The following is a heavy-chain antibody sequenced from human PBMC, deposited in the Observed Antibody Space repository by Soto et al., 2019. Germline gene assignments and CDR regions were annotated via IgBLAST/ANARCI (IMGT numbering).Heavy chain of an antibody. CDR3: AQDGGLSGSYYISSSDYVYY. Sequence: QVQLVESGGGVVQPGRSLRLSCVASGFTFSSYGMHWVRQAPGKGLEWVAIISYDGSNTYYADSVKGRFTISRDNSKKSLYLQMNSLRDEDTSEYYCAQDGGLSGSYYISSSDYVYYWGQGTLVTVSS. J-gene: IGHJ4*02. CDR1: GFTFSSYG. CDR2: ISYDGSNT. V-gene: IGHV3-30*18. D-gene: IGHD1-26*01.